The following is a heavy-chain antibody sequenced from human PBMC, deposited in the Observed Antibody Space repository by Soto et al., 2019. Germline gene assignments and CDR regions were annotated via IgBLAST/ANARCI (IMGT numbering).Heavy chain of an antibody. J-gene: IGHJ6*02. CDR1: GYTFTSYC. CDR2: ISAYNGNT. Sequence: VASVKVSCKASGYTFTSYCISWVLQAPGQGLEWMGWISAYNGNTNYAQKLQGRVTMTTDTSTSTAYMELRSLRSDDTAVYYCARTEKLELRGYYGMDVWGQGTTVTVSS. V-gene: IGHV1-18*01. D-gene: IGHD1-7*01. CDR3: ARTEKLELRGYYGMDV.